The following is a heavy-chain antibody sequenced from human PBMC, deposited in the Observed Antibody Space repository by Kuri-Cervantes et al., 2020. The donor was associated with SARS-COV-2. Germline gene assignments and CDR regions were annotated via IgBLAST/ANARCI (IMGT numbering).Heavy chain of an antibody. Sequence: SETLSLTCTVSGGSISSSSYYWGWIRQPPGKGLEWIGSIYYSGSTYYNPSLKSRVTISVDTFKNQFSLKLSSVTAADTAVYYCARRTVGHFDLWGRGTLVTVSS. CDR3: ARRTVGHFDL. D-gene: IGHD3-16*01. J-gene: IGHJ2*01. CDR2: IYYSGST. CDR1: GGSISSSSYY. V-gene: IGHV4-39*01.